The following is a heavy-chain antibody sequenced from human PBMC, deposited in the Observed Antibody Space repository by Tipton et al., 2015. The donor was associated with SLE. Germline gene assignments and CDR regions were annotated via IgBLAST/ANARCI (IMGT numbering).Heavy chain of an antibody. CDR2: ISSSSSYI. D-gene: IGHD3-3*01. J-gene: IGHJ6*03. Sequence: SLRLSCAASGFTFSSYAMSWVRQAPGKGLEWVSSISSSSSYIYYADSVKGRFTISRDNAKNSLYLQMNSLRAEDTAVYYCARDPRYYDFWSGYYYYYYYMDVWGKGTTVTVSS. CDR1: GFTFSSYA. V-gene: IGHV3-21*01. CDR3: ARDPRYYDFWSGYYYYYYYMDV.